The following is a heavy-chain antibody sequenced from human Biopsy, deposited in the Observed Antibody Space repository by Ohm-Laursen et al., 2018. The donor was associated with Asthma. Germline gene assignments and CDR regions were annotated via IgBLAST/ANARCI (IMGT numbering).Heavy chain of an antibody. J-gene: IGHJ4*02. CDR1: GYSLTDLS. CDR2: HDHEEGGT. D-gene: IGHD4-17*01. V-gene: IGHV1-24*01. Sequence: ASVKVSCKISGYSLTDLSMHWVRQAPGQGLEWMGGHDHEEGGTVNARRFQGRVTMTEDTSTGTAYMELSSLSSDDTAVYCCASDFPKDYVRYNFQFWGQGTLVTVSS. CDR3: ASDFPKDYVRYNFQF.